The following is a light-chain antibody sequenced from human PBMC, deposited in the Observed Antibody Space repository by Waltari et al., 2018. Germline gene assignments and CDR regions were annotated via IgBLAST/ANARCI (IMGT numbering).Light chain of an antibody. Sequence: EILMTQTPLSLAVTPGQPASISCKESQSLLFFNGKTYLYWILQKPGQPPQLLVYDASHRLSAVPARFSGSASLTDFTLKISRVEAVDVGVYYCMPSVQHPWTFGQGPTVAI. CDR1: QSLLFFNGKTY. CDR3: MPSVQHPWT. J-gene: IGKJ1*01. CDR2: DAS. V-gene: IGKV2D-29*01.